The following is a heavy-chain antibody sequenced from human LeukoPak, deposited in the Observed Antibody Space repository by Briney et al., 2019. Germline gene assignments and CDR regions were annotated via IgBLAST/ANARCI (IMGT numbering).Heavy chain of an antibody. CDR3: ARGPYSGYDPYYYYYMDV. CDR1: GGTFSSYA. D-gene: IGHD5-12*01. Sequence: GASVKVSCKASGGTFSSYAISWVRQAPGQGLEWMGRIIPIFGTANYAQKFQGRVTITTDESTSTAYMELSSLRSEDTAVYYCARGPYSGYDPYYYYYMDVWGKGTTVTVSS. J-gene: IGHJ6*03. CDR2: IIPIFGTA. V-gene: IGHV1-69*05.